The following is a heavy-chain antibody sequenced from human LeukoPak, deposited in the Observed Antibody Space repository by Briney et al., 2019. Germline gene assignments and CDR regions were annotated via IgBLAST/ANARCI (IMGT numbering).Heavy chain of an antibody. CDR3: VRDRGAYFYETGY. CDR2: INNDGSST. J-gene: IGHJ4*02. Sequence: GGSLRLSCAASGSTFSTHWMHWVRQAPGKGLVWVSHINNDGSSTSYADSVKGRFTISRDNAKNTLYLQMNSLRAEDTAVYYCVRDRGAYFYETGYWGQGTLVTVSS. D-gene: IGHD3-22*01. V-gene: IGHV3-74*01. CDR1: GSTFSTHW.